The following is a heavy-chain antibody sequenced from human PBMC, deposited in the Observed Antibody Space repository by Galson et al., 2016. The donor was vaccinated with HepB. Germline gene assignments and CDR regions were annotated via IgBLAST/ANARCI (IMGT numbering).Heavy chain of an antibody. D-gene: IGHD3-3*01. CDR1: GYIITGYY. Sequence: SVKVSCKASGYIITGYYMHWVRQAPGQGLEWVGWINGNNGDTKYAQKFKGWVTMTRDTSVSTAYMGLSRLRSDDTAVYYCARGDTSGYYSDLDNWGQGTLVTVSS. CDR2: INGNNGDT. V-gene: IGHV1-2*04. J-gene: IGHJ4*02. CDR3: ARGDTSGYYSDLDN.